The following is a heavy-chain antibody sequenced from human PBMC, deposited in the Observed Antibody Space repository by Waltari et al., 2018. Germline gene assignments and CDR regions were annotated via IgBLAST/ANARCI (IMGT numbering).Heavy chain of an antibody. CDR2: IYTSGST. J-gene: IGHJ4*02. Sequence: HVLLQESGPGLLQPSPPLSLPCTVSGGSIRSGRYYWRWIRQPAGKGLAWIGRIYTSGSTNYNPSLKSRVTISVDTAKNQFSLKLSAVTAADTAVYYCASQNVLRYVVWGQGTLVTVSS. CDR1: GGSIRSGRYY. D-gene: IGHD3-9*01. V-gene: IGHV4-61*02. CDR3: ASQNVLRYVV.